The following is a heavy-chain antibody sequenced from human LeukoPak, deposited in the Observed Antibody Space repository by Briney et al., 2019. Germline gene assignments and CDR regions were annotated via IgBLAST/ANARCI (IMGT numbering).Heavy chain of an antibody. CDR3: TTSLAYCVGDCYSTR. CDR1: GFTFSNAC. J-gene: IGHJ4*02. D-gene: IGHD2-21*02. V-gene: IGHV3-15*01. Sequence: PGGSLRLSCAASGFTFSNACMSWVRQAPGKGLEWVGRIKSKTVGGTTDYAAPVKGRFTISRDDSKNTVYLQMDSLKTEDTAVHYCTTSLAYCVGDCYSTRWGQGTLVTVSS. CDR2: IKSKTVGGTT.